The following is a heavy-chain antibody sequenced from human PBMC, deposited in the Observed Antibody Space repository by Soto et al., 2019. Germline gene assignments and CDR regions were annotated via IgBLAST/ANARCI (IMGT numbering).Heavy chain of an antibody. Sequence: PGGSLRVSCAASGFTFRGYTMIWVRQAPGKGLEWVSSISYSSSDRYYGDSVKGRFTISRDNAKNSLFLQINSLRVEDTAVYYCARSRGANYYIDYWGQGTPVTVSS. J-gene: IGHJ4*02. CDR1: GFTFRGYT. CDR3: ARSRGANYYIDY. D-gene: IGHD3-10*01. V-gene: IGHV3-21*01. CDR2: ISYSSSDR.